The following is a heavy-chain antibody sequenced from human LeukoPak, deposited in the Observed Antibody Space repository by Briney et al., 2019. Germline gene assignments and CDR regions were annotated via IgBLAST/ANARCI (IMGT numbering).Heavy chain of an antibody. CDR2: IKSNIDGGTT. CDR1: GFTFSNAW. D-gene: IGHD4/OR15-4a*01. CDR3: TTVRDYGIGFFDY. V-gene: IGHV3-15*01. Sequence: GGSLRLSCAASGFTFSNAWMSWVRQAPGKGLEWVGRIKSNIDGGTTDYAAPVKGRFTISRDDSKNTLYLQMNSLKTEDTAVYYCTTVRDYGIGFFDYWGQGTLVTVSS. J-gene: IGHJ4*02.